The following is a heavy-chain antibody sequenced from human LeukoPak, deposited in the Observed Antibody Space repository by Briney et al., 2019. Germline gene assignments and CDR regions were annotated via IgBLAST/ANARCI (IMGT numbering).Heavy chain of an antibody. CDR2: IKQDGSEK. V-gene: IGHV3-7*01. CDR1: GFSISDFW. Sequence: GGSLRLSCAASGFSISDFWMTWVRQAPGKGLEWVANIKQDGSEKYSLDSVKGRFTISRDNAKNSLYLQMNSLRVEDTAVYYCARGSAYSHWGQGTLVTVSS. D-gene: IGHD3-22*01. CDR3: ARGSAYSH. J-gene: IGHJ4*02.